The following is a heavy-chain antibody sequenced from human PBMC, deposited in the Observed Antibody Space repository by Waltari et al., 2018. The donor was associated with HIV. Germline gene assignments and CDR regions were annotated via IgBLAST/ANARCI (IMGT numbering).Heavy chain of an antibody. CDR3: ARDGVGDAAFDY. CDR2: INPNSGNT. D-gene: IGHD1-26*01. J-gene: IGHJ4*02. V-gene: IGHV1-2*02. CDR1: GYNFTGYY. Sequence: QVQLLQSGPEVRKPGASVKVSCRASGYNFTGYYMHWVRQAPGKGLEWMGWINPNSGNTHLAQKFKGKVTMTRVTSIRTAYLEMRRLKSDDTAIYYCARDGVGDAAFDYWGQGTLVTVS.